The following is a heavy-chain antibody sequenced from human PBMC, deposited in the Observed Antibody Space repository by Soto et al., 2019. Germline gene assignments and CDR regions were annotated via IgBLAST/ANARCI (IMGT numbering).Heavy chain of an antibody. CDR1: GGSFSSDSFI. CDR3: ARDHKWDGMDV. Sequence: TLSLTGSVSGGSFSSDSFIWSWVRQFPGKGLEWIGYINYSGTTYYNPSVRSRITMSVDTSKNQFSLNLSSVTAAYTAVYYCARDHKWDGMDVSRQATTVTVSS. V-gene: IGHV4-31*03. CDR2: INYSGTT. J-gene: IGHJ6*02. D-gene: IGHD1-26*01.